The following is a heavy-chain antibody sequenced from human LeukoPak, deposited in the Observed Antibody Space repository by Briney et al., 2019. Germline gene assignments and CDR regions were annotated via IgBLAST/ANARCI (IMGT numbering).Heavy chain of an antibody. D-gene: IGHD2-15*01. CDR2: IIPIFGTA. CDR3: ARGVRAVADAFDI. Sequence: SVKVSCKASGGTFSSYAISWVRQAPGQGLEWMGGIIPIFGTANYAQKFQGRVTITADKSTSTAYMELSSLRSEDTALYYCARGVRAVADAFDIWGQGTMVTVSS. CDR1: GGTFSSYA. J-gene: IGHJ3*02. V-gene: IGHV1-69*06.